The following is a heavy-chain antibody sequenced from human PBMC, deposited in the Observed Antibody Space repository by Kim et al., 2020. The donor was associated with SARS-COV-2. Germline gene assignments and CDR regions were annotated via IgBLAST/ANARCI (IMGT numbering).Heavy chain of an antibody. CDR3: AREPSGYLTYSYMDV. J-gene: IGHJ6*03. D-gene: IGHD2-21*01. V-gene: IGHV1-3*01. Sequence: SQKFQGRVTITRDTSASTVYMELSSLRSEDTAVYYCAREPSGYLTYSYMDVWGKGTTVTVSS.